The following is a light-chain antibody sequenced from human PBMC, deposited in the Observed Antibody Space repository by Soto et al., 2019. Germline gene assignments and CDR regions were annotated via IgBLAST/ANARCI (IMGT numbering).Light chain of an antibody. J-gene: IGKJ2*01. CDR1: ESLVHSDGTTY. CDR2: HIS. Sequence: DIVVTQTPLSSPVTLGQPASISCRSSESLVHSDGTTYLSWFHQRPGQPPRLLIYHISNRFSGVPDRCSGSGAGTDFTLKISRVEDEDVGVYYCMQAKQFPYTFGQGTKLEIK. V-gene: IGKV2-24*01. CDR3: MQAKQFPYT.